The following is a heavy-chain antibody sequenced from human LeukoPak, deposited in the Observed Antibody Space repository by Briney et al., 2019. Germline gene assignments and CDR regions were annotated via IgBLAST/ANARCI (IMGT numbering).Heavy chain of an antibody. J-gene: IGHJ4*02. CDR2: ITYSGST. CDR1: GGSISNYF. D-gene: IGHD6-19*01. CDR3: VRHTTSGWYQVVY. Sequence: SETLSLTCTVSGGSISNYFWSWIRQPPGKGLEWIGFITYSGSTDHNPSLKSRVTISVDASKNQYSLKLTSVTAADTAIYYCVRHTTSGWYQVVYWGQGTLVTVSS. V-gene: IGHV4-59*01.